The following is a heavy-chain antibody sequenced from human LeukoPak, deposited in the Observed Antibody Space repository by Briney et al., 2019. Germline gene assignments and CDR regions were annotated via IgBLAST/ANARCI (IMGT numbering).Heavy chain of an antibody. J-gene: IGHJ4*02. CDR3: AGGVTAVFDF. CDR2: TYYRSKWYN. Sequence: PSQTLSLTCAISGDSVSSNSVAWNWIRQSPSRGLEWLGRTYYRSKWYNDYAVSVESRITINPDTSKNQFSLQLNSVTPEDTAVYYCAGGVTAVFDFWGQGTLVTVSS. V-gene: IGHV6-1*01. CDR1: GDSVSSNSVA. D-gene: IGHD1-14*01.